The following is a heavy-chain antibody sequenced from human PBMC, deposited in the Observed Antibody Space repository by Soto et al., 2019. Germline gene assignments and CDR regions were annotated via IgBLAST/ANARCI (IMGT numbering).Heavy chain of an antibody. D-gene: IGHD5-12*01. CDR3: ALCGGGYVIIYVDF. J-gene: IGHJ5*01. CDR2: IYYNDER. CDR1: GFSFTTAGVA. Sequence: SGPTLVNPTQALTLPCTFSGFSFTTAGVAVGWLRQTPGGALEWLTLIYYNDERRFSPSLKARLTITGDNSKNQVVLSLTNVDPGDTATYFCALCGGGYVIIYVDFWGQGTPVTVSS. V-gene: IGHV2-5*01.